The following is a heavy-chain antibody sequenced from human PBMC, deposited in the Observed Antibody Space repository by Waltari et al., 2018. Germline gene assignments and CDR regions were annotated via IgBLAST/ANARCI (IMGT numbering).Heavy chain of an antibody. J-gene: IGHJ3*02. CDR2: LDPEDGET. D-gene: IGHD6-19*01. CDR1: GYTIAELS. Sequence: QVQLVQSGAEVRKPGASVKVSCKVSGYTIAELSRHWVRQAPGEGFEWMGGLDPEDGETLYAQKFKGRVTMTVDTSTDTAYMELSSLTFEGTAVYFCAGMPSTGWFFAIWGQGTMVTVSA. CDR3: AGMPSTGWFFAI. V-gene: IGHV1-24*01.